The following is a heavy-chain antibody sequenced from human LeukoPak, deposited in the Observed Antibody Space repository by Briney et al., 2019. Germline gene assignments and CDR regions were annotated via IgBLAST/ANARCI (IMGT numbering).Heavy chain of an antibody. Sequence: ASAKVSCKASGYTFTSYGISWVRQAPGQGLEWMGWISAYNGNTNYAQKLQGRVTMTTDTSTSTAYMELRSLRSDDTAVYYCARETRSGSYYGNWFDPWGQGTLVTVSS. D-gene: IGHD1-26*01. CDR3: ARETRSGSYYGNWFDP. V-gene: IGHV1-18*01. CDR2: ISAYNGNT. J-gene: IGHJ5*02. CDR1: GYTFTSYG.